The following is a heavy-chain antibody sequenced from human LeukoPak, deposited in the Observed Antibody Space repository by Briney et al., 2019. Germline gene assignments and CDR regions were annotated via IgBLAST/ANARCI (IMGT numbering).Heavy chain of an antibody. D-gene: IGHD3/OR15-3a*01. J-gene: IGHJ4*02. Sequence: PGGSLRLSCAASGFTFSSYWMSWVRQAPGKGLEWVANIKQDGSEKYYVDSVKGRFTISRDNAKNSLYLQMNSLRADDTAVYYCAKSLDGTALDYWGQGTLVTVSS. CDR1: GFTFSSYW. V-gene: IGHV3-7*03. CDR2: IKQDGSEK. CDR3: AKSLDGTALDY.